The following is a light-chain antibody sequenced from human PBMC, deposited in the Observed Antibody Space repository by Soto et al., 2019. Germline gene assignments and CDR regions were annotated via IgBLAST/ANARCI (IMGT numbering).Light chain of an antibody. CDR1: NIGSKS. Sequence: SYELTQPPSVSVVPGKTARITCGGNNIGSKSVHWYQQKPGQAPVLVIYYDSDRPSGIPERFSGSNSGNTATLTISRVEAGDEADYYCQVWDSSSDLVVFGGGTKLTVL. J-gene: IGLJ2*01. CDR2: YDS. V-gene: IGLV3-21*04. CDR3: QVWDSSSDLVV.